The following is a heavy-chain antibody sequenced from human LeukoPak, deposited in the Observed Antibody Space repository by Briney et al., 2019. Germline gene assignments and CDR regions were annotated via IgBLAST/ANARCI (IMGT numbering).Heavy chain of an antibody. CDR1: GYTFTGYY. CDR2: INPNSGGT. Sequence: ASVKDPFKASGYTFTGYYMHWVRQAPGQGLEWMGWINPNSGGTNYAQKFQGRVTMTRDTSISTAYMELSRLRSDDTAVYYCARVFDALLQFDPWGQGTLVTVSS. CDR3: ARVFDALLQFDP. J-gene: IGHJ5*02. D-gene: IGHD3-3*02. V-gene: IGHV1-2*02.